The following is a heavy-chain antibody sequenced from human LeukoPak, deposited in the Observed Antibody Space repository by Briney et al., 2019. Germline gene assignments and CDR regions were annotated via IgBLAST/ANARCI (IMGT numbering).Heavy chain of an antibody. CDR2: IYYSGST. CDR3: AREKKVEMATDLDY. J-gene: IGHJ4*02. D-gene: IGHD5-24*01. CDR1: GGSISSSSYY. V-gene: IGHV4-39*07. Sequence: SETLFLTCTVSGGSISSSSYYWGWIRQPPGKGLEWIGSIYYSGSTYYNPSLKSRVTISVDTSKNQFSLKLSSVTAADMAVYYCAREKKVEMATDLDYWGQGTLVTVSS.